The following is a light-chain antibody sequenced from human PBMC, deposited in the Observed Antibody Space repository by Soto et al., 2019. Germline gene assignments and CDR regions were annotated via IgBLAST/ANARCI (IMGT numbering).Light chain of an antibody. CDR3: QQCSSSPRT. CDR1: QSLTNSR. V-gene: IGKV3-20*01. J-gene: IGKJ2*01. CDR2: GGS. Sequence: EIVLTQSPGTLSLSPGERATLSCRASQSLTNSRLAWYQQKPGQAPKVLIYGGSNRATGIPDRFSGSGSGTDFTLNISRLEPEDFAVYYCQQCSSSPRTFGQGTKLEIK.